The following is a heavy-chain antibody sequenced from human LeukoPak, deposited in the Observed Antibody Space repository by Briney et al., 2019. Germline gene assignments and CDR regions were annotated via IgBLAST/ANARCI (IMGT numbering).Heavy chain of an antibody. CDR3: ARMAYDILTGYFQPNWFDP. D-gene: IGHD3-9*01. CDR2: ISGYNGKT. Sequence: ASVKVSCQASGYTFTNYGISWVRQAPGQGLEWMGWISGYNGKTKYAQKLQGRVTMTTDTSTSTAYMELRSLRSDDTAVYYCARMAYDILTGYFQPNWFDPWGQGTLVIVSS. CDR1: GYTFTNYG. V-gene: IGHV1-18*01. J-gene: IGHJ5*02.